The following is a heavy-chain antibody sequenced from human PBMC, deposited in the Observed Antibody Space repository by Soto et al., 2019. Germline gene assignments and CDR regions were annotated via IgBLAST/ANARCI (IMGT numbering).Heavy chain of an antibody. CDR2: ISAYNGNT. CDR3: AINYNTLTGYYRFFNY. V-gene: IGHV1-18*01. Sequence: QVQLVQSGAEVKKPGDSVKVSCKGSGYTFISYDISWVRQAPGQGLEWMGRISAYNGNTNYAQNLQGRVTLTTDTSTSTAYMELRSLRSDDTAVYFCAINYNTLTGYYRFFNYWGQGTLVTVSS. CDR1: GYTFISYD. D-gene: IGHD3-9*01. J-gene: IGHJ4*02.